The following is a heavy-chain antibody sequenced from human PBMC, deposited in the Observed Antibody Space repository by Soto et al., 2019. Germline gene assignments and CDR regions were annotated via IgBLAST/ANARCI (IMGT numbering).Heavy chain of an antibody. Sequence: LSLTCTVSGGSISSNYWTWIRQPPGKGLEWIGYVYNSGSTNYNPSLKSRVTISEDTSKSQFSLKVNSMTAAATAVYYCARYRREAVAGYTLDNWGQGILVTVSS. CDR1: GGSISSNY. CDR2: VYNSGST. CDR3: ARYRREAVAGYTLDN. D-gene: IGHD6-13*01. J-gene: IGHJ4*02. V-gene: IGHV4-59*01.